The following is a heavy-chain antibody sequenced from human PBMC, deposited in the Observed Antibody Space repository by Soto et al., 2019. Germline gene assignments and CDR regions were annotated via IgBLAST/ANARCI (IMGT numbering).Heavy chain of an antibody. CDR1: GFTFSNAW. CDR2: IKSKTDGGTT. V-gene: IGHV3-15*01. J-gene: IGHJ4*02. D-gene: IGHD3-3*01. CDR3: TTEYDFWSGYYPPGRDY. Sequence: GGSLRLSCAASGFTFSNAWMSWVRQAPGKGLEWVGRIKSKTDGGTTDYAAPVKGRFTISREDSKNTLYLQMNSLKTEDTAVYYCTTEYDFWSGYYPPGRDYRGQGTLVTGSS.